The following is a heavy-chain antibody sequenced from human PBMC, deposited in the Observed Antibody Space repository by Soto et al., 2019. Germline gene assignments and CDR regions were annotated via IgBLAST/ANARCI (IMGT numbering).Heavy chain of an antibody. CDR1: GFTFSSYS. V-gene: IGHV3-21*01. Sequence: GGSLRLSCAASGFTFSSYSMNWVRQAPGKGLEWVSSISSSSSYIYYADSVKGRFTISRDNAKNSLYLQMNSLRAEDTAVYYCARDEAGTIFGVPHIEVYYYGMDVWGQGTTVTVSS. D-gene: IGHD3-3*01. CDR2: ISSSSSYI. CDR3: ARDEAGTIFGVPHIEVYYYGMDV. J-gene: IGHJ6*02.